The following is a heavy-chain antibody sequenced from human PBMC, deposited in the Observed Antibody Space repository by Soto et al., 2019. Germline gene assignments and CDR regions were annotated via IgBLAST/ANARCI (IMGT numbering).Heavy chain of an antibody. V-gene: IGHV1-18*03. D-gene: IGHD3-22*01. J-gene: IGHJ6*02. CDR2: ISAYDGYT. CDR3: ARGGFYDSSGARNYYYYGMNV. CDR1: GYTFTSYG. Sequence: QVQLVQSGAEVKKPGASVKVSCKASGYTFTSYGINWVRQAPGQGLEWLGWISAYDGYTNYAQILQGRVTMTTDTSTKTAYMELGSLRSFDMAMYYCARGGFYDSSGARNYYYYGMNVWGQRTTVTVSS.